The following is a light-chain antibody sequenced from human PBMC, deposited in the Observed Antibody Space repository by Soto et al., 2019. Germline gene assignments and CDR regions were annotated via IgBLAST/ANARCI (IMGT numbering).Light chain of an antibody. CDR3: QQYNDWPQA. Sequence: EIVMTQSPGTLSLSPGERATSSCRASQSVSSNLAWYQQIPGQAPRLLIYGASTRATGIPARFSGRGSGTEFTLAISSLQSEDFAVYYCQQYNDWPQACGLGTKVEIK. CDR2: GAS. V-gene: IGKV3-15*01. CDR1: QSVSSN. J-gene: IGKJ1*01.